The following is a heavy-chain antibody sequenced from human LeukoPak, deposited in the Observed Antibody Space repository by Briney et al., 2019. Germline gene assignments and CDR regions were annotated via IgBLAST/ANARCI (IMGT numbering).Heavy chain of an antibody. D-gene: IGHD4-17*01. CDR3: VSRPSNYGDYAYDY. Sequence: SETLSLTCTVSGGSISSSSYYWGWIRQPPGKGLEWIGSIYHSGSTYYNPSLKTRVTISVDTSKNQFSLKLSSVTAADTAVYYCVSRPSNYGDYAYDYWGQGTLVTVSS. J-gene: IGHJ4*02. V-gene: IGHV4-39*07. CDR1: GGSISSSSYY. CDR2: IYHSGST.